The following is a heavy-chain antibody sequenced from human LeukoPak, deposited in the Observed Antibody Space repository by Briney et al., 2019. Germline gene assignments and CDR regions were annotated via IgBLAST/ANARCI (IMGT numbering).Heavy chain of an antibody. J-gene: IGHJ4*02. CDR2: IKQQGTEK. CDR3: ASDGGPFDH. CDR1: GIMFSGYW. Sequence: PGGSLRLSCTASGIMFSGYWMSWVRQAPGKGLEWVANIKQQGTEKYCVDSVKGRFTISRDGAKKSVYLQMNSLRAEDTAVYYCASDGGPFDHWGQGILVTVAS. V-gene: IGHV3-7*01. D-gene: IGHD3-16*01.